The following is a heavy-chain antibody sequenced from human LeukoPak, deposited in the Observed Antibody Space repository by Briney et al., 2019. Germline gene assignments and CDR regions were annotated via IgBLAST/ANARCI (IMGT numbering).Heavy chain of an antibody. D-gene: IGHD3-10*01. CDR2: INSDGTTT. CDR3: ARDPGDYYGSDSLYYFDY. J-gene: IGHJ4*02. CDR1: GFTFSSYW. V-gene: IGHV3-74*03. Sequence: GGSLRLSCAASGFTFSSYWMHWVRQAPGQGLVWVSRINSDGTTTTYADSVKGRFTISRDNSKNTLYLQMNSLRAEDTAVYYCARDPGDYYGSDSLYYFDYWGQGTLVTVSS.